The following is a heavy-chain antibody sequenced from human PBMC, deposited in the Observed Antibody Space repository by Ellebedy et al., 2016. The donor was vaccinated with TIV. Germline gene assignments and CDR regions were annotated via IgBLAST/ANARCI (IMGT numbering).Heavy chain of an antibody. CDR3: VRDVNWNFGDT. D-gene: IGHD1-7*01. CDR1: GFTFSDYY. Sequence: GESLKISCAASGFTFSDYYMSWIRQAPGKGLEWVSYISSGGSTIYYADSVKGRFTISRDNAKNTLFLQMNSLRVEDTAVYFCVRDVNWNFGDTWGRGTLVTVAS. CDR2: ISSGGSTI. V-gene: IGHV3-11*04. J-gene: IGHJ5*02.